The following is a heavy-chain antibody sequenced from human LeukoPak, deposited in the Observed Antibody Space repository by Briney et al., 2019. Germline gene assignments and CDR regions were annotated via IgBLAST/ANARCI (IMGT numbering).Heavy chain of an antibody. J-gene: IGHJ4*02. V-gene: IGHV4-59*11. Sequence: PSETLSLTCTVSGASISSHYWSWTRQPPGKGLEWIGDFSYSGSTNYNPSLKSRVTISVDTSKNQFSLKLTSVTAADTAVYYCARAGGVHNTPLDLDYWGQGVLVTVSS. D-gene: IGHD3/OR15-3a*01. CDR2: FSYSGST. CDR1: GASISSHY. CDR3: ARAGGVHNTPLDLDY.